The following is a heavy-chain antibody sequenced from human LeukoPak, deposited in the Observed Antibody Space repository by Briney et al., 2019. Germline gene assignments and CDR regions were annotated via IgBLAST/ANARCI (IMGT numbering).Heavy chain of an antibody. CDR2: ISSSSSYI. CDR3: ARSLGSSSVAGDFDY. V-gene: IGHV3-11*06. Sequence: PGGSLRLSCAASGFTFSDYYMSWIRQAPGKGLEWVSYISSSSSYIYYADSVKGRFTISRDNARNSLYLQMNSLRAEDTAVYYCARSLGSSSVAGDFDYWGQGTLVTVSS. J-gene: IGHJ4*02. D-gene: IGHD6-6*01. CDR1: GFTFSDYY.